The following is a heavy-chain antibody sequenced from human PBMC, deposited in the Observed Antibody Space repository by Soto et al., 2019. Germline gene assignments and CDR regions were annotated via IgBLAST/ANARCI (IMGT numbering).Heavy chain of an antibody. Sequence: ASVKVSCKASGYTFTGYYMHWVRQAPGQGLEWMGWINPNSGGTNYAQKFQGRVTMTRDTSISTAYMELSRLRSDDMAVYYCARDYYDSSGYYIFDYWGQGTLVTVSS. CDR3: ARDYYDSSGYYIFDY. CDR2: INPNSGGT. V-gene: IGHV1-2*02. D-gene: IGHD3-22*01. CDR1: GYTFTGYY. J-gene: IGHJ4*02.